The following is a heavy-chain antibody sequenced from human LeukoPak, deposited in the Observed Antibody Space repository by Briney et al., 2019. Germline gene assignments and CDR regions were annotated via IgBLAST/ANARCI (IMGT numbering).Heavy chain of an antibody. CDR3: ARDTLGEGEDANYAVYYFDY. V-gene: IGHV3-48*01. CDR2: IGSSI. CDR1: GFTFSSYS. Sequence: GGSLRLSCAASGFTFSSYSMNWVRQAPGKGLEWVSYIGSSISYADSVRGRFTISTDNAKNSLDLQMNSLRAEDTAIYYCARDTLGEGEDANYAVYYFDYWGQGTLVTVSS. J-gene: IGHJ4*02. D-gene: IGHD4/OR15-4a*01.